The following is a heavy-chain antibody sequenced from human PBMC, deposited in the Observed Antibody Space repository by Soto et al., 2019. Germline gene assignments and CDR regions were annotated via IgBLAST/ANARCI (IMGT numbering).Heavy chain of an antibody. CDR1: GFICSSYD. D-gene: IGHD2-8*02. CDR3: AKATATGGGAFDI. CDR2: ILVDGNT. V-gene: IGHV3-23*01. J-gene: IGHJ3*02. Sequence: EVQMLESGGGLLQPGGYLRLSCAASGFICSSYDMSWVRQAPGKGLEWVSTILVDGNTYYADSVKGRFTISRDRCENTVFLQMNGLTAEDTDVYYCAKATATGGGAFDICGQGTKVTVSS.